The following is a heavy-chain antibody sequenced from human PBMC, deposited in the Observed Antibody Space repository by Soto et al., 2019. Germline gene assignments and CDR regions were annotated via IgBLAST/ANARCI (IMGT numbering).Heavy chain of an antibody. CDR3: ARGYCSGGNCYSGMDV. J-gene: IGHJ6*02. D-gene: IGHD2-15*01. CDR2: IIPISGTT. Sequence: ASVKVSCKASGGTFSTYAVIWVRQAPGQGLEWMGGIIPISGTTYYAQRFQGTVTLTADEPTSTAYMELSSVIPDDTAVYYCARGYCSGGNCYSGMDVWGQGTTVTVSS. V-gene: IGHV1-69*13. CDR1: GGTFSTYA.